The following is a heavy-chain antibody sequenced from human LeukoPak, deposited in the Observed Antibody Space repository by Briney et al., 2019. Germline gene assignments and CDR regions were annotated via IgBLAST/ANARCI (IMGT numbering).Heavy chain of an antibody. CDR3: AREIPYYDFWSGYSYGMDV. CDR2: IYSGGST. CDR1: GFTVSSNY. V-gene: IGHV3-53*01. D-gene: IGHD3-3*01. Sequence: PGGSLRLSCAASGFTVSSNYMSWVRQAPGKGLEWVSVIYSGGSTYYADSVKGRFTISRDNSKNTLYLQMNSLRAEDTAVYYCAREIPYYDFWSGYSYGMDVWGQGTTVTVSS. J-gene: IGHJ6*02.